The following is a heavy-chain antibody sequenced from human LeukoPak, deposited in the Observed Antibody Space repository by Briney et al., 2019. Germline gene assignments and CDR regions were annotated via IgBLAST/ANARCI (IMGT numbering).Heavy chain of an antibody. V-gene: IGHV3-48*03. Sequence: GGSLRLSCAASGFTFISYEMNWVRQAPGKGLEWVSYISGSGSTIHYADSVKGRFTISRDNAKNSLFLQMNSLRAEDTAVYYCATDLIHYYASGAKTWGQGTLVTVSS. J-gene: IGHJ5*02. CDR3: ATDLIHYYASGAKT. CDR2: ISGSGSTI. D-gene: IGHD3-10*01. CDR1: GFTFISYE.